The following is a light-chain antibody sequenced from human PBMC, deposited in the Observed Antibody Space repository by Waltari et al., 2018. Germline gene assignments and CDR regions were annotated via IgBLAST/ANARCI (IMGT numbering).Light chain of an antibody. CDR2: KAS. CDR3: QQYNKYT. V-gene: IGKV1-5*03. CDR1: QSISSW. J-gene: IGKJ2*01. Sequence: DIQMTQSPSTLSASVGDRVTITCRASQSISSWLAWYQQKPGKAPKILIYKASSLESGVPSRFSGSGSGTEVTLTISSLQPDDFATYYCQQYNKYTFGQGTKLEIK.